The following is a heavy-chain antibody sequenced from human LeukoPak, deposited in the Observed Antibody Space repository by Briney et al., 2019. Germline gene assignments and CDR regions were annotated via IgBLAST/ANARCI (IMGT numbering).Heavy chain of an antibody. CDR3: ANYWFP. V-gene: IGHV3-74*01. CDR1: GFTFSSDW. CDR2: IKPDGSYT. Sequence: GGSLRLSCAASGFTFSSDWMYWVSQAPGKGLVWVSGIKPDGSYTHYADSVKGRFTISRDDAKNTLYLQMNSLRVEDTAVYYCANYWFPWGQGTLVTVSS. D-gene: IGHD2-8*02. J-gene: IGHJ5*02.